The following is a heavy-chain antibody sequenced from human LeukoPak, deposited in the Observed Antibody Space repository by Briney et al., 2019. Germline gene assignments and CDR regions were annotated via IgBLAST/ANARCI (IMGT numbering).Heavy chain of an antibody. V-gene: IGHV1-18*01. CDR2: ISAYNGNT. CDR1: GYTFTSYG. CDR3: ARAASYYCDSSGYYRY. J-gene: IGHJ4*02. Sequence: RAASVKVSCKASGYTFTSYGISWVRQAPGQGLEWMGWISAYNGNTNYAQKLQGRVTMTTDTSTSTAYMELRSLRSDDTAVYYCARAASYYCDSSGYYRYWGQGTLVTVSS. D-gene: IGHD3-22*01.